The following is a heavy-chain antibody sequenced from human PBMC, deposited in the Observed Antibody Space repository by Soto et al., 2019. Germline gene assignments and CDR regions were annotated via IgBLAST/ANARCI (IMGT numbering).Heavy chain of an antibody. D-gene: IGHD3-3*01. CDR2: INPSGGST. V-gene: IGHV1-46*03. CDR1: GYTFTSYY. J-gene: IGHJ4*02. Sequence: GASVKVSCKASGYTFTSYYIHWVRQAPGQGLEWMGIINPSGGSTSYAQKFQGRVTMTRDTSTSTVYMELSSLRSEDTAVYYCARARLRFLEWLSLHYWGQGTLVTVSS. CDR3: ARARLRFLEWLSLHY.